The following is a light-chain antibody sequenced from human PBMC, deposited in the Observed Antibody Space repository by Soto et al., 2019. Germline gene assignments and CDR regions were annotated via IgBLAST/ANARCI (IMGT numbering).Light chain of an antibody. CDR1: QSVSSN. CDR3: QQYNNWPWT. Sequence: EIVMTQSPATLSVSPGERATLSCRASQSVSSNLAWYHQKPGQAPRLLIYGASTRGAGIPARFSGSGSGTEFNLNISSLQSEDVAVYYCQQYNNWPWTFGQGTKVEIK. J-gene: IGKJ1*01. CDR2: GAS. V-gene: IGKV3-15*01.